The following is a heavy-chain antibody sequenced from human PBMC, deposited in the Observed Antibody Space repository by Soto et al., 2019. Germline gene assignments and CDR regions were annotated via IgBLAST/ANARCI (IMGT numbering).Heavy chain of an antibody. Sequence: PGGSLRLSCAASGFTFSGSAMHWVRQASGKGLEWVGRIRSKANSYATAYAASVKGRFTISRDDSKNTAYLQMNSLKTEDTAVYYCTRRLPLEWLLNDAFDIWGQGTMVTVSS. J-gene: IGHJ3*02. CDR2: IRSKANSYAT. V-gene: IGHV3-73*01. CDR1: GFTFSGSA. CDR3: TRRLPLEWLLNDAFDI. D-gene: IGHD3-3*01.